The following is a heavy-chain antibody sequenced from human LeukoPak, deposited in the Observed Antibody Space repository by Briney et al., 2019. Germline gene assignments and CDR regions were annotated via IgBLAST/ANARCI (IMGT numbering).Heavy chain of an antibody. J-gene: IGHJ4*02. Sequence: GGSLRLSCAASGFTFNTFAMSWVRQAPGRGLEWVSALGTRTASPYYADSVKGRFTISRDNAKNSLYLQMNSLRAEDTAVYYCAREAAAGTDYYFDYWGQGTLVTVSS. CDR1: GFTFNTFA. V-gene: IGHV3-23*01. CDR3: AREAAAGTDYYFDY. D-gene: IGHD6-13*01. CDR2: LGTRTASP.